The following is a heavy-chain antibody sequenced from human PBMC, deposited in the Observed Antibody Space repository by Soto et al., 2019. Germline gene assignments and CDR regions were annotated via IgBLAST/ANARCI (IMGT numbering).Heavy chain of an antibody. J-gene: IGHJ6*03. CDR3: AKTLVTMVRGKYYYMDV. CDR1: GFTFSSYA. CDR2: ISGGGGTT. Sequence: DVQLLESGGGLVQPGGSLRLSCEASGFTFSSYAMAWVRQAPGKGLEWVSVISGGGGTTYYAESVKGRFTISRDNSKKMLNLQMDSLRAEDTDVYHCAKTLVTMVRGKYYYMDVWGKGTTVSVSS. V-gene: IGHV3-23*01. D-gene: IGHD3-10*01.